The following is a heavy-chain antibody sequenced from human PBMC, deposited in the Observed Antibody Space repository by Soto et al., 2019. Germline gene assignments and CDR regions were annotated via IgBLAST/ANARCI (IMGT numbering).Heavy chain of an antibody. CDR2: IYTSGST. Sequence: SSETLSLTCTVSGGSISSYYWSWIRQPAGKGLEWIGRIYTSGSTNYNPSLKSRVTMSVDTSKDQFSLKLSSVTAADTAVYYCAREGTMVREYYYYGMDVWGQGTTVTVSS. J-gene: IGHJ6*02. V-gene: IGHV4-4*07. CDR3: AREGTMVREYYYYGMDV. D-gene: IGHD3-10*01. CDR1: GGSISSYY.